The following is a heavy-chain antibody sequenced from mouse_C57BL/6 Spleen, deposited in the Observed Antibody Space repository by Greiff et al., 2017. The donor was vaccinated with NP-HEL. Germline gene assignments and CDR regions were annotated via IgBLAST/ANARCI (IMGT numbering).Heavy chain of an antibody. V-gene: IGHV5-16*01. Sequence: DVKLVESEGGLVQPGSSMKLSCTASGFTFSDYYMAWVRQVPEKGLEWVANINYDGSSTYYLDSLKSRFIISRDNAKNILYLQMSSLKSEDTATYYCAREGLYGSSYWYFDVWGTGTTVTVSS. CDR2: INYDGSST. D-gene: IGHD1-1*01. J-gene: IGHJ1*03. CDR3: AREGLYGSSYWYFDV. CDR1: GFTFSDYY.